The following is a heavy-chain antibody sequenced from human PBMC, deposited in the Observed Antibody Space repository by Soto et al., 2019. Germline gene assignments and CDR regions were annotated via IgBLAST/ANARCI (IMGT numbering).Heavy chain of an antibody. D-gene: IGHD1-20*01. CDR1: GGSLNGYY. J-gene: IGHJ4*02. CDR2: INHSGRT. CDR3: ASNWRDFDS. V-gene: IGHV4-34*01. Sequence: PSETLSLTCAVYGGSLNGYYWSWIRRPPGKGLEWIGEINHSGRTNYNPSLKSRVTISVDTSKNQFSLKLSSVTAADTAVYYCASNWRDFDSWAQGTLVTVSS.